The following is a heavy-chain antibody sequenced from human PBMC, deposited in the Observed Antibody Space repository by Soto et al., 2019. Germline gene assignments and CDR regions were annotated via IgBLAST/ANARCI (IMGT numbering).Heavy chain of an antibody. CDR2: IYHSGST. J-gene: IGHJ5*02. CDR3: ARDQLEGNWFDP. Sequence: QLQLQEAGSGLVKPSQTLSLTCAVSGGSISSGGYSWNWIRQPPGKGLEWIGYIYHSGSTFYNPSLKRRVNISVDKSKNQFSLNLSSVTAADTAVYYCARDQLEGNWFDPWGQGTLVTVSS. CDR1: GGSISSGGYS. V-gene: IGHV4-30-2*01. D-gene: IGHD1-1*01.